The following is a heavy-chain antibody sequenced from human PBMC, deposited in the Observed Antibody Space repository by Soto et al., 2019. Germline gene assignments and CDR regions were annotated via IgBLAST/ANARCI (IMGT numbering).Heavy chain of an antibody. CDR1: GFTFSSYG. J-gene: IGHJ4*02. CDR3: SKNLADCYDY. V-gene: IGHV3-23*01. CDR2: ISGSGGST. Sequence: LRLSCAASGFTFSSYGRHWVRQAPGKGLEWVSGISGSGGSTYYADSVNGRFTISRDNSNNMLYLQMNSLRAEDTALYYCSKNLADCYDYWGQGALVTVSS. D-gene: IGHD2-21*01.